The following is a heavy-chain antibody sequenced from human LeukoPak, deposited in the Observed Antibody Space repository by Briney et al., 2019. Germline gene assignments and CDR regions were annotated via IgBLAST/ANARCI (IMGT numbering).Heavy chain of an antibody. CDR2: INHSGST. Sequence: ASETLSLTCAVYGGSFSGYYWSWLRQPPGKGLEWIGEINHSGSTNYNPSLKSRVTISVDTSKNQFSLKLSSVTAADTAVYYCARAKFSSSTFDYWGQGTLVTVSS. V-gene: IGHV4-34*01. D-gene: IGHD6-6*01. CDR3: ARAKFSSSTFDY. J-gene: IGHJ4*02. CDR1: GGSFSGYY.